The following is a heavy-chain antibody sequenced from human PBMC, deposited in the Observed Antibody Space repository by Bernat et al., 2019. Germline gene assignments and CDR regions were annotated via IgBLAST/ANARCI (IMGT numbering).Heavy chain of an antibody. V-gene: IGHV3-15*01. CDR3: STLTAGGVCYR. J-gene: IGHJ4*02. CDR2: IKSKTDDGTT. Sequence: EVQLVASGGGLLQPGGSLRLSCAASGLTFSNAWMSWVRQAPGKGLEWVRRIKSKTDDGTTDYAALVKGRFTVSRDDSKNTLYLQMNSLKTEDTAVYYCSTLTAGGVCYRWGQGTLVTVSS. D-gene: IGHD2-8*02. CDR1: GLTFSNAW.